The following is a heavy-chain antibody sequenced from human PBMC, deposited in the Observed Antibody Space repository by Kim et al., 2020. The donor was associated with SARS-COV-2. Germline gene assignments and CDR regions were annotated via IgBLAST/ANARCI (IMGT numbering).Heavy chain of an antibody. J-gene: IGHJ4*02. CDR3: ARASQYYYGSGSYFSLDY. CDR2: IYHSGST. Sequence: SETLSLTCAVSGGSISSSNWWSWVRQPPGKGLEWIGEIYHSGSTNYNPSLKSRVTISVDKSKNQFSLKLSSVTAADTAVYYCARASQYYYGSGSYFSLDYWGQGTLVTVSS. V-gene: IGHV4-4*02. D-gene: IGHD3-10*01. CDR1: GGSISSSNW.